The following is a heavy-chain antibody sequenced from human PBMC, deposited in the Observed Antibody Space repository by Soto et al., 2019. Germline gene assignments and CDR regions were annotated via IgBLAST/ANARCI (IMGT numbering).Heavy chain of an antibody. D-gene: IGHD3-22*01. CDR1: GFTVSSNY. V-gene: IGHV3-66*01. J-gene: IGHJ3*02. Sequence: GGSLRLSCAASGFTVSSNYMSWVRQAPGKGLEWVSVIYSGGSAYYADSVKGRFTISRHNSKNTLYLQMNRLRAEDAAVYYCAREGYYDSSGDAFDIWGQGTMVTVSS. CDR3: AREGYYDSSGDAFDI. CDR2: IYSGGSA.